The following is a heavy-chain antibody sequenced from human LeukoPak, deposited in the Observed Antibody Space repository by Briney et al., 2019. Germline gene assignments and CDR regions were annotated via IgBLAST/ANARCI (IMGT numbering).Heavy chain of an antibody. CDR1: GFTFSTYS. CDR3: ARGSTYYDSSGQVPFDY. Sequence: PGGSLRLSYAASGFTFSTYSMNWVRQAPGKGLEWVSYISSSSSTIYYADSVKGRFTISRDNAKNSLYLQMNSLRAEDTAVYYCARGSTYYDSSGQVPFDYWGQGTLVTVSS. V-gene: IGHV3-48*01. D-gene: IGHD3-22*01. CDR2: ISSSSSTI. J-gene: IGHJ4*02.